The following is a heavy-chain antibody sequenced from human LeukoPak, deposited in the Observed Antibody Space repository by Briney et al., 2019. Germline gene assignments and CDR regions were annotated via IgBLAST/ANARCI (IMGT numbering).Heavy chain of an antibody. Sequence: SETLSLTCAVYGGSLSSYYWTWVRQPPGKGLEWIGEISHSGGANYSPSLKSRVTISLDTSKKQFSLRLTSVTAADTAVYYCARLTWDLPPGGLYYNYYIDVWDKGATVTVSS. CDR2: ISHSGGA. V-gene: IGHV4-34*01. CDR1: GGSLSSYY. J-gene: IGHJ6*03. D-gene: IGHD1-26*01. CDR3: ARLTWDLPPGGLYYNYYIDV.